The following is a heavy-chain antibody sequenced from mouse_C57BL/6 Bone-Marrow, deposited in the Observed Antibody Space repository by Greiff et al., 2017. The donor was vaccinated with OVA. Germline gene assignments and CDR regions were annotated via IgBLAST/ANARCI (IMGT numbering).Heavy chain of an antibody. Sequence: EVQRVESEGGLVQPGSSMKLSCTASGFTFSDYYMAWVRQVPEKGLEWVANINYDGSSTYYLDSLKSRFIISRDNAKNILYLQMSRLKAEDTATYYCARGSSGYFDYWGQGTTLTVSS. CDR3: ARGSSGYFDY. J-gene: IGHJ2*01. CDR1: GFTFSDYY. V-gene: IGHV5-16*01. D-gene: IGHD1-3*01. CDR2: INYDGSST.